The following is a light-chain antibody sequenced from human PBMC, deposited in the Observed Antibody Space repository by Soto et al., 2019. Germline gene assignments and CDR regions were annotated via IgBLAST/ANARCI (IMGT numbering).Light chain of an antibody. V-gene: IGKV3-15*01. CDR3: QQYNNWPPWT. Sequence: EIVMTHSPSTLSLSPVERATLSCSASQSVSSNLAWYQQKPGQAPRLLIYGASTRATGIPARFSGSGSGTEFTLTISSLQSEDFAVYYCQQYNNWPPWTFGQGTKV. CDR2: GAS. J-gene: IGKJ1*01. CDR1: QSVSSN.